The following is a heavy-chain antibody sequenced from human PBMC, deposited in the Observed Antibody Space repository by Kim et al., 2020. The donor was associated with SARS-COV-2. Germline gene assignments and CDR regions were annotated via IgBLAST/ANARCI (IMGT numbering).Heavy chain of an antibody. J-gene: IGHJ6*02. CDR2: IYYSGST. CDR3: ARSSGKNGRYYYYGMDV. CDR1: GGSISSYY. D-gene: IGHD3-22*01. Sequence: SETLSLTCTVSGGSISSYYWSWIRQPPGKGLEWIGYIYYSGSTNYNPSLKSRVTISVDTSKNQFSLKLSSVTAADTAVYYCARSSGKNGRYYYYGMDVWGQGTTVTVSS. V-gene: IGHV4-59*08.